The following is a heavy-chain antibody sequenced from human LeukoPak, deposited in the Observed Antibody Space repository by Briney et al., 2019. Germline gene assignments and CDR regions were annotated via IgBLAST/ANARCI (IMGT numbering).Heavy chain of an antibody. CDR1: GFTFSSYS. D-gene: IGHD3-10*01. CDR2: IGTAGDT. V-gene: IGHV3-13*01. CDR3: ARGSDGSAFDP. Sequence: GGSLRLSCAASGFTFSSYSMNWVRQATGKGLEWVSAIGTAGDTYYPGSVKGRFTISRENAKNSLYLQMNSLRAGDTAVYYCARGSDGSAFDPWGQGTLVTVSS. J-gene: IGHJ5*02.